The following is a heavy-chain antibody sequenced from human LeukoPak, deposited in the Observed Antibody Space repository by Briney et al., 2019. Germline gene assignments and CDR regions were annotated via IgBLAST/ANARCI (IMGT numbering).Heavy chain of an antibody. J-gene: IGHJ4*02. Sequence: ASVKVSCKVSGYTLTELSMHWVRQAPGKGLEWMGGFDPEDGETIYAQKFQGRVTITADKSTSTAYMELSSLRSEDTAVYYCARGGSDSSGYRLDYWGQGTLVTVSS. V-gene: IGHV1-24*01. CDR1: GYTLTELS. D-gene: IGHD3-22*01. CDR2: FDPEDGET. CDR3: ARGGSDSSGYRLDY.